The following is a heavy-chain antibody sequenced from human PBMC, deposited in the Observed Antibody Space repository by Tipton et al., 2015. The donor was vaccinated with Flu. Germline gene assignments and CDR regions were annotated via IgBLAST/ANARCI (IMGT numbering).Heavy chain of an antibody. Sequence: QVQLVQSGAEVKKPGASVKVSCKASGYTFTSYDINWVRQATGQGLEWMGWMNPNSGNTGYAQKFQGRVTMTRNTSISTAYMELSSLRSEDTAVYYCAICSSTSWSYYYYGMDVWGQGTTVTVSS. V-gene: IGHV1-8*01. CDR3: AICSSTSWSYYYYGMDV. J-gene: IGHJ6*02. CDR1: GYTFTSYD. CDR2: MNPNSGNT. D-gene: IGHD2-2*01.